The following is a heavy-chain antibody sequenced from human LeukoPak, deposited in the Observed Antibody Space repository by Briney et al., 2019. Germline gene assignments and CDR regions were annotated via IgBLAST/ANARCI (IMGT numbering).Heavy chain of an antibody. D-gene: IGHD1-26*01. V-gene: IGHV3-49*04. CDR1: GFTFGDYS. CDR2: IRSKAYGGTT. Sequence: PGGSLGLSCTASGFTFGDYSMNWVRQAPGKGLEWVGFIRSKAYGGTTEYAASVKGRFTISRDDSKSIAYLQMNSLKTEDTAVYYCTRGRRATHDYWGQGTLVTVSS. CDR3: TRGRRATHDY. J-gene: IGHJ4*02.